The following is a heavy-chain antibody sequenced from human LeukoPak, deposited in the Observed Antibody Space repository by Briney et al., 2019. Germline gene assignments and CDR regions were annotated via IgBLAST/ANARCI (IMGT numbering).Heavy chain of an antibody. CDR1: DDSINNSY. J-gene: IGHJ4*02. CDR3: ARRGLNRQNFDY. Sequence: SETLSLTCTVSDDSINNSYWSCILQHPGKELEYSGYIHYSGSTNYNPSLKSRVTISIDTSKNQFSLNLNSVTAADTAVYYCARRGLNRQNFDYWGQGTLVTVSS. D-gene: IGHD3-16*01. CDR2: IHYSGST. V-gene: IGHV4-59*08.